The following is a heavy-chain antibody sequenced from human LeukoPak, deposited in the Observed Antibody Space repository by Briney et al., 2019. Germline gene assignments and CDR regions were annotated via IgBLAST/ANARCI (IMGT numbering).Heavy chain of an antibody. J-gene: IGHJ4*02. Sequence: SETLSLTCTVSGGSISSSSYYWGWIRQPPGKGLEWIGSIYYSGSTYYNPSLKSRVTISVDTSKNQFSLKLSPVTAADTAVYYCARDYDVAGIFDYWGQGTLVTVSS. CDR3: ARDYDVAGIFDY. D-gene: IGHD6-19*01. CDR1: GGSISSSSYY. CDR2: IYYSGST. V-gene: IGHV4-39*07.